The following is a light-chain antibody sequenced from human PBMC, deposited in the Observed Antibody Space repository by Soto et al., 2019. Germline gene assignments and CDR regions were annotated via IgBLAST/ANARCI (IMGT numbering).Light chain of an antibody. J-gene: IGKJ3*01. CDR2: GAS. CDR3: QQRSNAFIFT. Sequence: EIVLTQSLATLSLSPGERATLSCRASQSVGNYLAWYQQKPGQAPRLLIYGASNRATGIPARFSGSGSGTDFTLTISSLEPEDFAVYYCQQRSNAFIFTFGPGTKVDIK. CDR1: QSVGNY. V-gene: IGKV3-11*01.